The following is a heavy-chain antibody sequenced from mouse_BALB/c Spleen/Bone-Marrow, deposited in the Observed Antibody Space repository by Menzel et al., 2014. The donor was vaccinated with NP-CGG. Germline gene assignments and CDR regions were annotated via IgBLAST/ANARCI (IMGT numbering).Heavy chain of an antibody. J-gene: IGHJ4*01. D-gene: IGHD2-4*01. V-gene: IGHV14-3*02. CDR3: ARDDYDDYYAMDY. CDR2: IDPANGNT. CDR1: GFNIKDTY. Sequence: EVKLQESGAELVKPRASVKLSCTASGFNIKDTYMHWVKQRPEQGLEWIGRIDPANGNTKYDPKFQDKATITTDTSSNTAYLQLSSLTSEDTAVYYCARDDYDDYYAMDYWGQGTSVTVSS.